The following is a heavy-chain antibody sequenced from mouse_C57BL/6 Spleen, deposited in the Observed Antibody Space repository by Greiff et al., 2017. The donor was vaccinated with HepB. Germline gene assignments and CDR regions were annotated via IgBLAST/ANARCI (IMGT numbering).Heavy chain of an antibody. V-gene: IGHV1-80*01. Sequence: VKLQESGAELVKPGASVKISCKASGYAFSSYWMNWVKQRPGKGLEWIGQIYPGDGDTNYNGKFKGKATLTADKSSSTAYMQLSSLTSEDSAVYFCARITRGAMDYWGQGTSVTVSS. CDR1: GYAFSSYW. CDR2: IYPGDGDT. D-gene: IGHD1-1*01. CDR3: ARITRGAMDY. J-gene: IGHJ4*01.